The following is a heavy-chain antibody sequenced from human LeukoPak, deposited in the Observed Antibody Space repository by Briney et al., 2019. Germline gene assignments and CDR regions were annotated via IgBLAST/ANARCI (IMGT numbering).Heavy chain of an antibody. D-gene: IGHD3-22*01. CDR1: GFTFSSYS. CDR3: ARDTTYYYDGSAYYAPGSGY. Sequence: GGSLRLSCAASGFTFSSYSMNWVRQAPGKGLEWVSSISSSSSYIYYADSLKGRFTISRDNAKNSLYLQMNSLRAEDTAVYYCARDTTYYYDGSAYYAPGSGYWGQGTLVTVSS. CDR2: ISSSSSYI. J-gene: IGHJ4*02. V-gene: IGHV3-21*01.